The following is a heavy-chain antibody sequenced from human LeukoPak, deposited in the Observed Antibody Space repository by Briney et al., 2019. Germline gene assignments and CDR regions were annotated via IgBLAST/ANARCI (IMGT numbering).Heavy chain of an antibody. CDR3: ARPYYYDSRIDP. CDR1: GVSISSGDYY. D-gene: IGHD3-22*01. J-gene: IGHJ5*02. CDR2: MYYSGSA. Sequence: SEALSLTCTVSGVSISSGDYYWSWIRQPPGKGLEWVGYMYYSGSAYYNPSLKSRATISVDTSKNQFSLKLSSVTAADTAVYFCARPYYYDSRIDPWGQGTLVTVSS. V-gene: IGHV4-30-4*01.